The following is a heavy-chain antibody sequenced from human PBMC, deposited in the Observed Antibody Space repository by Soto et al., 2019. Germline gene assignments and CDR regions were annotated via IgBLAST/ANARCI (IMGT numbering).Heavy chain of an antibody. CDR1: GFTFSSCA. CDR3: AKASGWFGEFDY. V-gene: IGHV3-23*01. J-gene: IGHJ4*02. Sequence: EVPLLESGGGLVQPGGSLRLSCAASGFTFSSCAMSWVRQAPGKGLEWVSAISGSGGSTYYADSVKGRFTISRDNSKNTLYLQMNSLRAEDTAVYYCAKASGWFGEFDYWGQGTLVTVSS. D-gene: IGHD3-10*01. CDR2: ISGSGGST.